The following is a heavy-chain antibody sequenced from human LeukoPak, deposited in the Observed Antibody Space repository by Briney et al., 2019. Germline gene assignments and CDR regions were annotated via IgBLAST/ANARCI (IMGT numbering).Heavy chain of an antibody. J-gene: IGHJ4*02. D-gene: IGHD3-22*01. CDR3: ARRLYYYDSSGYYPFDY. CDR2: INHSGST. V-gene: IGHV4-34*01. Sequence: PSETLSLTCAVYGGSFSGYYWSWIRQPPGKGLEWIGEINHSGSTNYNPSLKSRVTISVDTSKNQFSLKLSSVTAADTAVYYCARRLYYYDSSGYYPFDYWGQGTLVTVSS. CDR1: GGSFSGYY.